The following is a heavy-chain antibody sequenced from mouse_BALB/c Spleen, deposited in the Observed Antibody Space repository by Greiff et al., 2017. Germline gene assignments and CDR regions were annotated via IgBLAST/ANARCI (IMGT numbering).Heavy chain of an antibody. Sequence: VQLQQSGPGLVKPSQSLSLTCTVTGYSITSDYAWNWIRQFPGNKLEWMGYISYSGSTSYNPSLKSRISITRDTSKNQFFLQLNSVTTEDTATYYCAYGYDWYFDVWGAGTTVTVSS. V-gene: IGHV3-2*02. D-gene: IGHD2-2*01. CDR3: AYGYDWYFDV. J-gene: IGHJ1*01. CDR2: ISYSGST. CDR1: GYSITSDYA.